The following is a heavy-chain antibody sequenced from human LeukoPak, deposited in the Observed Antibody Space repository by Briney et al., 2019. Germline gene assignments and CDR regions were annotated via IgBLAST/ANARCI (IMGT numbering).Heavy chain of an antibody. J-gene: IGHJ6*03. CDR2: ISYDGSNK. Sequence: GRSLRLSCAASGFTFSSYGMHWVRQAPGKGLEWVAVISYDGSNKYYADSVKGRFTISRDNSKSSLYLQMNSLRAEDTAVYYCVRASHIVVVTGIPQGYYYYMDVWGKGTTVTVSS. CDR1: GFTFSSYG. V-gene: IGHV3-30*03. CDR3: VRASHIVVVTGIPQGYYYYMDV. D-gene: IGHD2-21*02.